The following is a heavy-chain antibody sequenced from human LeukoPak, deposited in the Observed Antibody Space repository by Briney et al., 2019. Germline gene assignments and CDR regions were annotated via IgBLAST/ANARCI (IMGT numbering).Heavy chain of an antibody. V-gene: IGHV3-30-3*01. J-gene: IGHJ4*02. CDR3: ARGAFYYDFWSGYYDY. Sequence: GGSLRLSCAASGFTFSSYAMHWVRQAPGKGLEWVAVISYDGSNKYYADSVKGRFTISRDNSRNTLYLQMNSLRAEDTAVYYCARGAFYYDFWSGYYDYWGQGTLVTVSS. CDR1: GFTFSSYA. D-gene: IGHD3-3*01. CDR2: ISYDGSNK.